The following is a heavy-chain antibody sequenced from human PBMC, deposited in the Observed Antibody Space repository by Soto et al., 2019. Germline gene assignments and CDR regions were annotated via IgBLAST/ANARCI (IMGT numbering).Heavy chain of an antibody. Sequence: QVQLVQSGAEVKKPGSSVKVSCKASGGTFSSYAISWVRQAPGQGLEWMGGIIPIFGTANYAQKFQGRVTITADECTSTAYKELSSLRAEDTAVYYCASCSGGSCQGDYYYYGMDVWGQGPTVTVSS. CDR1: GGTFSSYA. D-gene: IGHD2-15*01. CDR2: IIPIFGTA. CDR3: ASCSGGSCQGDYYYYGMDV. J-gene: IGHJ6*02. V-gene: IGHV1-69*01.